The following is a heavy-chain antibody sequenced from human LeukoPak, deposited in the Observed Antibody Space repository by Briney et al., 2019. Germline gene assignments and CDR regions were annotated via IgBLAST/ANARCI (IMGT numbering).Heavy chain of an antibody. D-gene: IGHD3-10*01. CDR2: INQDGGEK. CDR1: GFSFCSYW. V-gene: IGHV3-7*05. Sequence: QPGGSLRLSCAASGFSFCSYWMTWVRQAPGKGLEWVANINQDGGEKYYVDSVKGRFTISRDNAKNSLYVKMNSLRAEDTAVYYCASGYNASGCYLAGYFDYWGQGTLVTVSS. CDR3: ASGYNASGCYLAGYFDY. J-gene: IGHJ4*02.